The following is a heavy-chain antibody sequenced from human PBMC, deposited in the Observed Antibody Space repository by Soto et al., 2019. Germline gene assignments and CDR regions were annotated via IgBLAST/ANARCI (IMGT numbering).Heavy chain of an antibody. CDR3: ARGPWGATTPYYYYAMDV. CDR2: INTYSGKT. CDR1: GYTFNSHG. J-gene: IGHJ6*01. V-gene: IGHV1-18*04. D-gene: IGHD1-26*01. Sequence: QVHLVQSGGEVKKPGTSVKVACKASGYTFNSHGISWVRQAPGQGLEWMGGINTYSGKTNYAQKFQGRVTMTTTTTTNTTYLELRSLRSGDSDVYYCARGPWGATTPYYYYAMDVWGQGTPITVSS.